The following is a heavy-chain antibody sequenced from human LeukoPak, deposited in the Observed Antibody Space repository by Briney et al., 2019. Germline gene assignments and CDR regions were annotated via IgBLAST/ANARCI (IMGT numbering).Heavy chain of an antibody. D-gene: IGHD2-2*01. V-gene: IGHV4-59*01. CDR2: SGIT. CDR3: ARQLGFCSSSSCYSWFGP. J-gene: IGHJ5*02. CDR1: GGSISSFY. Sequence: SETLSLTCTVPGGSISSFYWSWIRLPPGKGLEWIGYSGITNYNPSLKSRVTISVDTSKNQFSLKLSSVTAADTAVYYCARQLGFCSSSSCYSWFGPWGRGTLVTVSS.